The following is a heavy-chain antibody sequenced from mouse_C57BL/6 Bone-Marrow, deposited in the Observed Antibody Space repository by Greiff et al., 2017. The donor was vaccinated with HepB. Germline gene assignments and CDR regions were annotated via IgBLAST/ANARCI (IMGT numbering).Heavy chain of an antibody. CDR1: GYTFTSYW. Sequence: QVQLKQPGAELVMPGASVKLSCKASGYTFTSYWMHWVKQRPGQGLEWIGEIDPSDSYTNYNQKFKGKSTLTVDKSSITAYMQLSSLTSEDSAVYYCARRGLGYSYGYFDVWGTGTTVTVSS. D-gene: IGHD4-1*01. J-gene: IGHJ1*03. V-gene: IGHV1-69*01. CDR3: ARRGLGYSYGYFDV. CDR2: IDPSDSYT.